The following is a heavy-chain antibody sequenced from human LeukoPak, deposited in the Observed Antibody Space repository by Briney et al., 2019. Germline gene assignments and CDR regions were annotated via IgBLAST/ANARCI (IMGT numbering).Heavy chain of an antibody. CDR2: IYFSGST. CDR1: GGSLSSSSYY. J-gene: IGHJ4*02. V-gene: IGHV4-39*01. CDR3: AGGGGVVPAVPDD. Sequence: KTSDTLSPTCPVSGGSLSSSSYYWGWIRQPPGKGIEWVGGIYFSGSTFYNPSLKSRVTISVDTSKNQFSLNASSVTAADTAVYYCAGGGGVVPAVPDDWGQGILISVSS. D-gene: IGHD2-2*01.